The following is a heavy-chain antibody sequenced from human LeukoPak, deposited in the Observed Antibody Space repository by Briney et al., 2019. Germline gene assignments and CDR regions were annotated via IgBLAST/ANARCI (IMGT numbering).Heavy chain of an antibody. V-gene: IGHV3-48*03. J-gene: IGHJ4*02. D-gene: IGHD3-22*01. CDR2: ISSSGSTI. CDR1: GFTFSSYE. Sequence: GGSLRLSCAASGFTFSSYEMTWVRQAPGKGLEWVSYISSSGSTIYYADSVKGRFTISRDKAKNTLYLQMNSQRAEDTAVYYCAPPMTFDYWGQGTLVTVSS. CDR3: APPMTFDY.